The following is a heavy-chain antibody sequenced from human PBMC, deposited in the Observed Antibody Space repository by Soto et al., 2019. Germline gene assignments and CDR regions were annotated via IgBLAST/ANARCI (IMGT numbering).Heavy chain of an antibody. V-gene: IGHV3-23*01. D-gene: IGHD3-9*01. CDR2: IRGFGGDT. CDR1: GFTVSSYG. Sequence: TGGSLRLSCAVSGFTVSSYGMTWVRQAPGKGLEWVSTIRGFGGDTYYADSVKGRFTISRDNSKNTLYLQMNSLRAEDTAVYYCAKDVNYDILAGYYYYWGQGTLVTVSS. J-gene: IGHJ4*02. CDR3: AKDVNYDILAGYYYY.